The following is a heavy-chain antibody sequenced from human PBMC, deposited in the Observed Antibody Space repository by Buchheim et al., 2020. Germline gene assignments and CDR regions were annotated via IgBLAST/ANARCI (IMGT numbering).Heavy chain of an antibody. D-gene: IGHD3-3*01. CDR1: GFTFSSYG. CDR2: ISYDGSNK. Sequence: QVQLVESGGGVVQPGRSLRLSCAASGFTFSSYGMHWVRQAPGKGLEWVAVISYDGSNKYYADSVKGRFTISRDNSKNTLYLQMNSLRAEDTAVYYCAKDPSYDFWSGYFDYWGQGTL. V-gene: IGHV3-30*18. CDR3: AKDPSYDFWSGYFDY. J-gene: IGHJ4*02.